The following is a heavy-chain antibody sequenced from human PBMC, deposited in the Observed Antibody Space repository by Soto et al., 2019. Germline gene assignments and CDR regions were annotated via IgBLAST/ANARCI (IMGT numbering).Heavy chain of an antibody. CDR3: ASFNLGYCSGGTCYY. CDR2: IYYSGST. J-gene: IGHJ4*02. Sequence: SETLSLTCTVSRGSISSSSYYWGWIRQPPGKGLEWIGSIYYSGSTYYNPSLKSRVTISVDTSKNQFSLELNSVTAADTAVYYCASFNLGYCSGGTCYYWGQGTLVTVSS. V-gene: IGHV4-39*01. D-gene: IGHD2-15*01. CDR1: RGSISSSSYY.